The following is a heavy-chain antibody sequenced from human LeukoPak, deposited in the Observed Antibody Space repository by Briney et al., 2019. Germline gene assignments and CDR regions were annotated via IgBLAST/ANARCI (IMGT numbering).Heavy chain of an antibody. D-gene: IGHD7-27*01. Sequence: GASVKVSCKASGYTFTSYDINWVRQATGQGLEWMGWMNPNSGNTGYAQKFQGRVTMTRNTSISTAYMELCSLRSEDTAVYYCARNWGLAQGYFDYWGQGTLVTVSS. CDR3: ARNWGLAQGYFDY. CDR2: MNPNSGNT. V-gene: IGHV1-8*01. CDR1: GYTFTSYD. J-gene: IGHJ4*02.